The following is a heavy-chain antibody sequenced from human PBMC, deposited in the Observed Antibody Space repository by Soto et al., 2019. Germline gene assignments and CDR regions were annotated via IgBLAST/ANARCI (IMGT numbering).Heavy chain of an antibody. CDR2: IIPIFGTA. J-gene: IGHJ5*02. CDR3: ARDQNGINPNWFDP. V-gene: IGHV1-69*06. D-gene: IGHD3-3*02. CDR1: GGTFSSYA. Sequence: QVQLVQSGAEVKKPGSSVKVSCKASGGTFSSYAISWVRQAPGQGLEWMGGIIPIFGTANYAQKFQGRVTITAEKSTSTAYMELGSLRSEDTAVYYCARDQNGINPNWFDPWGQGTLVTVSS.